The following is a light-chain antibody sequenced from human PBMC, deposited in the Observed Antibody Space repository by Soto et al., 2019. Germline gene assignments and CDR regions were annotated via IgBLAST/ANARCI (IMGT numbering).Light chain of an antibody. CDR1: QSVTTY. CDR3: QQSFSDPPLS. Sequence: DIQLIQSPSSLSASVGDRVTITCRASQSVTTYLNWYQQKPGKAPKLLISAASSLRDGAPSRFSGSGSGTVFTLTINSLHPEDFATYYCQQSFSDPPLSFGGGTRVEVK. J-gene: IGKJ4*01. V-gene: IGKV1-39*01. CDR2: AAS.